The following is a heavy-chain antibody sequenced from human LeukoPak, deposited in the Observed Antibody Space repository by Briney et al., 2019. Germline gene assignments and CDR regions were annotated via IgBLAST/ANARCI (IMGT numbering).Heavy chain of an antibody. Sequence: ASVKVSCKASGYTFTSHGFSWVRQAPGQGLEWMGWITAYNGNTNYAQKFQGRVTLTTDTSTSTVYMELRSLRSDDTAVYYCAREIRWLQPDYWGQGTLVTVSS. CDR1: GYTFTSHG. CDR3: AREIRWLQPDY. D-gene: IGHD5-24*01. CDR2: ITAYNGNT. V-gene: IGHV1-18*01. J-gene: IGHJ4*02.